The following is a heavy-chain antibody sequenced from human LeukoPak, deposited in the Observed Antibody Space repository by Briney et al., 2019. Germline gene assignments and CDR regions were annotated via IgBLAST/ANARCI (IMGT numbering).Heavy chain of an antibody. CDR3: ARYRDATRSAHIPD. Sequence: GGSLRLSCAASGFTFSNYWMTWVRQAPGKGLVWVADIKQDGSEKNYLDSVKGRFTISRDNAKNSLYLQMNSLRAEDTAVYYCARYRDATRSAHIPDWGQGTLVTVSS. V-gene: IGHV3-7*01. CDR2: IKQDGSEK. J-gene: IGHJ4*02. CDR1: GFTFSNYW. D-gene: IGHD2-21*01.